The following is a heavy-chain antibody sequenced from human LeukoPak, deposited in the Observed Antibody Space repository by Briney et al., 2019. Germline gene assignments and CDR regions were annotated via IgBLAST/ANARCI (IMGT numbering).Heavy chain of an antibody. CDR2: INPSSGGT. Sequence: GASVKVSCKASGYTFTGYYMHWVRQAPGQGLEWMGWINPSSGGTNYAQKFQGRVTMTRDTSISTAYMELSRLRSDDTAVYYCARGYSYGYYYYYGMDVWGQGTTVTVSS. V-gene: IGHV1-2*02. D-gene: IGHD5-18*01. CDR3: ARGYSYGYYYYYGMDV. J-gene: IGHJ6*02. CDR1: GYTFTGYY.